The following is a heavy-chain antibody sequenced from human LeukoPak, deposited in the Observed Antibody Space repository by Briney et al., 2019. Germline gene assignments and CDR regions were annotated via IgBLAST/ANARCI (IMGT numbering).Heavy chain of an antibody. CDR2: IYTSGST. V-gene: IGHV4-4*07. CDR1: DGSISSYY. J-gene: IGHJ4*02. Sequence: SEALSLTCTVSDGSISSYYWSWIRQPAGKGLEWIGRIYTSGSTNYNPSLKSRVTMSVDTSKNQFSLKLSSVTAADTAVYYCARVFCGADCYVDDYWGQGTLVTVSS. CDR3: ARVFCGADCYVDDY. D-gene: IGHD2-21*02.